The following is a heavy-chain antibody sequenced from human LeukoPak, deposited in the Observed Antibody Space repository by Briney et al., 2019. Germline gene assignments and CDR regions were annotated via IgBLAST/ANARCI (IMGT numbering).Heavy chain of an antibody. CDR2: IYYGGST. V-gene: IGHV4-59*08. D-gene: IGHD4-17*01. CDR1: GGSISSYY. Sequence: SETPSLTCTVSGGSISSYYWSWIRQPPGKGLEWIGYIYYGGSTNYNPSLKSRVTISVDTSKNQFSLKLSSVTAADTAVYYCARYNDYGDWYDAFDIWGQGTMVTVSS. CDR3: ARYNDYGDWYDAFDI. J-gene: IGHJ3*02.